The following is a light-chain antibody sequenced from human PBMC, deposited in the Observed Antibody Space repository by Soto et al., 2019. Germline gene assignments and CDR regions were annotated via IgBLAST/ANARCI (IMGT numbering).Light chain of an antibody. CDR3: QKYNNWPPVT. V-gene: IGKV3-15*01. CDR1: QSVSNN. J-gene: IGKJ5*01. CDR2: GAS. Sequence: EILMTQSPVTLSVSPGERVTLSCRASQSVSNNLAWYQQKSGQAPRLLIYGASTRVTGIPARFSGSGSGTEFTLTISSLQSADFAIYYCQKYNNWPPVTFGQGTRLEIK.